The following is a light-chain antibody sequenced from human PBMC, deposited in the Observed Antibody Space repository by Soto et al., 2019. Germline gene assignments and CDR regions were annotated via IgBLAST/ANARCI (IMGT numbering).Light chain of an antibody. V-gene: IGKV3-20*01. Sequence: EIVLTQSPGTLSLSPGERATLSCRASQTVSSNYLAWYQRKPGQAPRLLIYAASTRATGIPDRFSGSGSGTDFTLTISRLEPEDFAVYYCQQYGNSPQTFGQGTKVDIK. CDR1: QTVSSNY. CDR3: QQYGNSPQT. CDR2: AAS. J-gene: IGKJ1*01.